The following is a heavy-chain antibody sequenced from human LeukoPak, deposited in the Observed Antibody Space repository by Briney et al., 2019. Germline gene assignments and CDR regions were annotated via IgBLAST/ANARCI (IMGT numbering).Heavy chain of an antibody. J-gene: IGHJ5*01. CDR1: GFTFSSHW. V-gene: IGHV3-74*01. Sequence: GGSLRLSCAASGFTFSSHWMHWVRQAPGKGLVWVSRINGDGGLTNYADSVKGRFTISRDNAKRTLYLQMNNLRAEDTAVYYCARSPGGDYELGSWGQGTLVTVSS. D-gene: IGHD2-21*02. CDR3: ARSPGGDYELGS. CDR2: INGDGGLT.